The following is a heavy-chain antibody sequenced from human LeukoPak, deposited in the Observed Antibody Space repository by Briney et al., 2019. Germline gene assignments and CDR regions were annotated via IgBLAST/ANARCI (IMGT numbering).Heavy chain of an antibody. CDR3: ARVGPNWGFKENFDF. D-gene: IGHD7-27*01. CDR1: GYSISSVYY. V-gene: IGHV4-38-2*02. CDR2: LNHGGST. Sequence: SETLSLTCTVSGYSISSVYYWGWIRRPPGKGLEWIGSLNHGGSTDYNPSLKSRVIMSIDTSKNHFSLKLTSVTAADTAVYYCARVGPNWGFKENFDFWGQGTLVTVSS. J-gene: IGHJ4*02.